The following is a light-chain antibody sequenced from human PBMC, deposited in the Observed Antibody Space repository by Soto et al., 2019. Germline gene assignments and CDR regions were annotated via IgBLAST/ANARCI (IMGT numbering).Light chain of an antibody. CDR3: SSYVGSSTHYV. Sequence: QSALTQPASVSGSPGQSITISCTGTSSDVGGYNYVSWYQHHPGKAPKPMIYEVSNRPSGFSNRFSGSKSGNTASLTISGLQAEDEADYYCSSYVGSSTHYVFGTGTKLTVL. V-gene: IGLV2-14*01. CDR2: EVS. J-gene: IGLJ1*01. CDR1: SSDVGGYNY.